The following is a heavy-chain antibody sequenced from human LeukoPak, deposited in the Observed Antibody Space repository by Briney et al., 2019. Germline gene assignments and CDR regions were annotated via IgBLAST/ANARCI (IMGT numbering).Heavy chain of an antibody. V-gene: IGHV3-73*01. CDR3: TAPLLHCSGGSCYSDY. J-gene: IGHJ4*02. Sequence: GGSLRLSCAASGFTFSGSAMHWVRQACGKGREWVGRIRSKANSYATAYAASVKGRFTISRDDSKNTAYLQMNSLKTEDTAVYYCTAPLLHCSGGSCYSDYWGQGTLVTVSS. CDR2: IRSKANSYAT. CDR1: GFTFSGSA. D-gene: IGHD2-15*01.